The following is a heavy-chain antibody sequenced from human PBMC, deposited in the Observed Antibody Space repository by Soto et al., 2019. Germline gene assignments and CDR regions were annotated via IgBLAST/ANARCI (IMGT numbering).Heavy chain of an antibody. CDR2: IYYSGST. Sequence: SETLSLTCTVSGGSISSGVYYWSWIRQHPGKGLEWIGYIYYSGSTYYNPSLKSRVTISVDTSKNQFSLKLSSVTAADTAVYYCARGDYDILTGPNWFDPWGQGTLVTVSS. J-gene: IGHJ5*02. D-gene: IGHD3-9*01. V-gene: IGHV4-31*03. CDR3: ARGDYDILTGPNWFDP. CDR1: GGSISSGVYY.